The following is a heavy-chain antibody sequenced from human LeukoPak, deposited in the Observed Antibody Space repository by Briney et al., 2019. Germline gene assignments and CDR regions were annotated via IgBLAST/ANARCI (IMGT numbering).Heavy chain of an antibody. J-gene: IGHJ4*02. V-gene: IGHV4-59*01. D-gene: IGHD1-1*01. Sequence: SETLSLTCSVFSDSIKSDFWSWIRQPPGKGLEWIGYISDSGSTNYNPSLKSRVTMSLDTSKNQFSLNLNSVTAADTAVYYCVSDDISMTGTIAYWGQGTQVTVSS. CDR1: SDSIKSDF. CDR2: ISDSGST. CDR3: VSDDISMTGTIAY.